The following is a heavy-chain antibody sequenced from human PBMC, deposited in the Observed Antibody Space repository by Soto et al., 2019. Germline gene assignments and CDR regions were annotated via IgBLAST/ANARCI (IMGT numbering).Heavy chain of an antibody. CDR2: IYWDDDK. Sequence: QITLKESGPTLVKPTQTLTLTCTFSGFSLRSSGGGVGWIRQPPGKAREWLALIYWDDDKRYRSSLKSRLTITKDTSKNQVVLTMTNMDPVDTATYYCARNNYLNNWVDPWGQGTLVTVSS. J-gene: IGHJ5*02. CDR1: GFSLRSSGGG. V-gene: IGHV2-5*02. D-gene: IGHD1-1*01. CDR3: ARNNYLNNWVDP.